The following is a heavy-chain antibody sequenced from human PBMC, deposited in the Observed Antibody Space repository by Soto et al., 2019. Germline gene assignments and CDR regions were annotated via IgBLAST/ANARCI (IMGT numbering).Heavy chain of an antibody. CDR3: ASSGWSEDFYYYYGMDV. Sequence: SETLSLTCTVSGGSISSSSYYWGWIRQPPGKGLEWIGSVYYSGSTYDNPSLKSRITLSVDRSKSQFSLKLTSVTAADTAVYYCASSGWSEDFYYYYGMDVWGQGTTVTVSS. V-gene: IGHV4-39*01. J-gene: IGHJ6*02. CDR1: GGSISSSSYY. D-gene: IGHD6-19*01. CDR2: VYYSGST.